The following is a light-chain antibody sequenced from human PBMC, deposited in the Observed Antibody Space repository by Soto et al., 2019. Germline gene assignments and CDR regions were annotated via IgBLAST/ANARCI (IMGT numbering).Light chain of an antibody. Sequence: EIVLTQSPGTLSLSPGERATLSCRASQSVSSSYLAWYQQKPGQAPRLLIYGASSRATGIPDRFSGSGFGTDFTLTISRVDPEDFAVYYCQQYGDSPITFGQGTRREIK. CDR2: GAS. CDR3: QQYGDSPIT. CDR1: QSVSSSY. J-gene: IGKJ5*01. V-gene: IGKV3-20*01.